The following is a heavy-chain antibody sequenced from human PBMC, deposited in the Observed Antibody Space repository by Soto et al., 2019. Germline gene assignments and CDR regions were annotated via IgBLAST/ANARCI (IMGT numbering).Heavy chain of an antibody. Sequence: LRLSCAASGFTFSSYSMNWVRQAPGKGLEWVSSISSSSSYIYYADSVKGRFTISRDNAKNSLYLQMNSPRAEDTAVYYCAREAHPYYDFWSGSPYGMAVWGQGTTVTVSS. D-gene: IGHD3-3*01. V-gene: IGHV3-21*01. J-gene: IGHJ6*02. CDR2: ISSSSSYI. CDR1: GFTFSSYS. CDR3: AREAHPYYDFWSGSPYGMAV.